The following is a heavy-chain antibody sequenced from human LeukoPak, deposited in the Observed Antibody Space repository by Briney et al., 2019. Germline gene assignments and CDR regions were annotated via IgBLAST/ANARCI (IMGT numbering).Heavy chain of an antibody. Sequence: PGGSLRLSCVASGFPFSSYAMSWVRQAPGKGLEWVSGISGSGGSTYYADSVKGRFIISRDSSQNTLSLQMDSLRAEDTAVYYCAKMSYNSGWYVGYWGQGTLVTVSS. CDR2: ISGSGGST. D-gene: IGHD6-19*01. CDR1: GFPFSSYA. CDR3: AKMSYNSGWYVGY. J-gene: IGHJ4*02. V-gene: IGHV3-23*01.